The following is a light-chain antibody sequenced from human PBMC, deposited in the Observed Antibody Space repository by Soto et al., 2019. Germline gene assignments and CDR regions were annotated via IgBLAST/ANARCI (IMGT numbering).Light chain of an antibody. J-gene: IGKJ2*01. CDR3: QQYVIWPPTFT. V-gene: IGKV3-15*01. CDR2: SAS. Sequence: IGMTQSPATLSVSPGERVTLSCRASQSVSSNLAWYQQKPGQAPRLLIYSASTRATGIPARFSGSGSGTEFTLAITSLQSEDFAVYFCQQYVIWPPTFTFGQGTKLEIK. CDR1: QSVSSN.